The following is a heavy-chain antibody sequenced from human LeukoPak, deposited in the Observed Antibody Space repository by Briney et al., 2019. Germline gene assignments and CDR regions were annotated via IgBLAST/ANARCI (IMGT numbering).Heavy chain of an antibody. CDR3: AKDRSVVRGDFFDY. V-gene: IGHV3-74*01. CDR1: GFTFSNVW. J-gene: IGHJ4*02. Sequence: PGGSLRLSCAASGFTFSNVWMSWVRQGPGKGLEWVSRLTGDGTSTIYADSVKGRFTISRDNSKNTLYLQMNSLRAEDTALYFCAKDRSVVRGDFFDYWGQGTLVTVSS. CDR2: LTGDGTST. D-gene: IGHD3-10*01.